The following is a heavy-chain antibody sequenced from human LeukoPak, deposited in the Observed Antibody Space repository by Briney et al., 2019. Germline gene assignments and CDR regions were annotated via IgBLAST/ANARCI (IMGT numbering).Heavy chain of an antibody. CDR1: GYSISSGYY. CDR2: IYHSGST. D-gene: IGHD1-26*01. J-gene: IGHJ5*02. Sequence: PSETLSLTCTVSGYSISSGYYWGWIRQPPGKGLEWIGSIYHSGSTYYNPSLKSRVTISVDTSKNQFSLKLSSVTAADTAVYCCARDSGSYYGQVNWFDPWGQGTLVTVSS. CDR3: ARDSGSYYGQVNWFDP. V-gene: IGHV4-38-2*02.